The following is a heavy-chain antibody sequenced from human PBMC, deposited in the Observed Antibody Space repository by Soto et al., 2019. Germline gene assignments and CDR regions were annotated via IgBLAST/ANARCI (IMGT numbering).Heavy chain of an antibody. CDR1: GFSFSSYG. CDR3: ARVVTVIANNGMDV. J-gene: IGHJ6*02. CDR2: IKKDGGEK. V-gene: IGHV3-7*05. Sequence: PGGSLRLSCAASGFSFSSYGMRWVRQAPGKGLEWVASIKKDGGEKYYVDSVKGRFTTSRDNAKNSLYLQMNSLRAEDTAVYYCARVVTVIANNGMDVWGQGTTVTVSS. D-gene: IGHD3-22*01.